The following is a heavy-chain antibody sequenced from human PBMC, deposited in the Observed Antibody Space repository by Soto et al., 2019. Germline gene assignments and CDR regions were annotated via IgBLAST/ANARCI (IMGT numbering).Heavy chain of an antibody. D-gene: IGHD2-21*02. CDR3: ARDEIHGGNSERYFDY. V-gene: IGHV3-21*01. CDR2: ISSSSSYI. J-gene: IGHJ4*02. Sequence: GGSLRLSCAASGFTFSSYSMNWVRQAPGKGLEWVSSISSSSSYIYYADSVKGRFTISRDNAKNSLYLQMNSLRAEDTAVYYCARDEIHGGNSERYFDYWGRGTLVTVSS. CDR1: GFTFSSYS.